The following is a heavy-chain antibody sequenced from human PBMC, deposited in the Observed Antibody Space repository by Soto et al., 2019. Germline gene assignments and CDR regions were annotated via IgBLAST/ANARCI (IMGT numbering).Heavy chain of an antibody. D-gene: IGHD5-12*01. CDR2: ISTYSGDT. CDR1: GYTFFTYD. CDR3: ARHHGPTTSENWFDP. Sequence: QVPLVQSGVEVKTPEASVKVSCQASGYTFFTYDISWVRQAPGQGLEWMGWISTYSGDTKYAQKFQGRVTMTTDTSTTTAYLELRSLRSDDTAVYYCARHHGPTTSENWFDPWGQGTLVTVSS. J-gene: IGHJ5*02. V-gene: IGHV1-18*01.